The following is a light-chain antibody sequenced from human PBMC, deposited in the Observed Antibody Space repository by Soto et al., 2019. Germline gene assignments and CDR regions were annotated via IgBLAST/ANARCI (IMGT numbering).Light chain of an antibody. V-gene: IGLV1-51*01. J-gene: IGLJ1*01. CDR2: DDN. CDR1: SSNIGGNS. Sequence: QCVLTQPPSVSAAPGQKVTISCSGSSSNIGGNSVSWYQQLPGTAPILLIYDDNKRPSGIPDRFSGSKSGTSATLGITGFQTGDEADYYCGSWDSSLSAYVFGTGTKVTVL. CDR3: GSWDSSLSAYV.